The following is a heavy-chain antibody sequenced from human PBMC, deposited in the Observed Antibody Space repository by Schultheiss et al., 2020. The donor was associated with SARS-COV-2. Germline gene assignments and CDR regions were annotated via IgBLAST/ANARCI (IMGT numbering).Heavy chain of an antibody. Sequence: SETLSLTCAVSGYSISFGYYWAWIRQPPGKGLEWIGYIYYSGSTNYNPSLKSRVTISVDTSKNKFSLKLSSVTAADTAVYYCAITTHYYDSSGYHYYMDVWGKGTTVTVSS. D-gene: IGHD3-22*01. V-gene: IGHV4-59*01. CDR2: IYYSGST. CDR1: GYSISFGYY. J-gene: IGHJ6*03. CDR3: AITTHYYDSSGYHYYMDV.